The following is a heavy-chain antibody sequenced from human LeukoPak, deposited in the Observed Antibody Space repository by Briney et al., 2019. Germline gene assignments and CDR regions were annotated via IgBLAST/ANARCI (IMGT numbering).Heavy chain of an antibody. CDR1: GFTFSSYS. CDR3: ARRGRHAFDI. Sequence: GGSLRLSCAAPGFTFSSYSMNWVRQAPGKGLEWVSYISSSGSSIYNADSVKGRFTITRDNAKNSLYLQMNSLRAEDTAVYYCARRGRHAFDIWGQGTMVTVSS. J-gene: IGHJ3*02. CDR2: ISSSGSSI. V-gene: IGHV3-48*04. D-gene: IGHD2-15*01.